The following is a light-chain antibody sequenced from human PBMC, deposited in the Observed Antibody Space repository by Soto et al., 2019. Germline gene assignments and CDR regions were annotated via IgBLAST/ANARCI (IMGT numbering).Light chain of an antibody. V-gene: IGKV1-5*03. Sequence: DIQMTQSPTTLSASVGDRVTITCRASQSISSWLAWYQQKPGKAPKLLIYKASSLETGVPSRFSGSGSGTEFTLIIISLQPDDFASYYCQQYGSSSPWTFGQGTKAEIK. J-gene: IGKJ1*01. CDR1: QSISSW. CDR2: KAS. CDR3: QQYGSSSPWT.